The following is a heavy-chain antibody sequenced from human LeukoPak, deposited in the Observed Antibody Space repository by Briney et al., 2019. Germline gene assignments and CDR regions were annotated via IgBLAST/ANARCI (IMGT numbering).Heavy chain of an antibody. Sequence: ASVKVSCKASGYTFTSYGISWVRQAHGQGLEWMGWISAYNGNTNYAQKLQGRVTMTTDTSTSTAYMELGSLRSEDTAVYYCARVAARRGYYFDYWGQGTLVTVSS. J-gene: IGHJ4*02. V-gene: IGHV1-18*01. CDR1: GYTFTSYG. D-gene: IGHD6-6*01. CDR3: ARVAARRGYYFDY. CDR2: ISAYNGNT.